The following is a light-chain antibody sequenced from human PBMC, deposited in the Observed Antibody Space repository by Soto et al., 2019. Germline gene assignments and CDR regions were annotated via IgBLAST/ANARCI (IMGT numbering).Light chain of an antibody. CDR1: QSVSSSY. Sequence: EIVLTQSPGTLCLSPGERATLSCRASQSVSSSYLAWYQQKPGQAPRLLIYGASTRATGIPARFSGSGSGTEFTLTISSLQSEDFAVYYCQQYNNWPSRTFGQGTKVDIK. CDR3: QQYNNWPSRT. CDR2: GAS. V-gene: IGKV3-15*01. J-gene: IGKJ1*01.